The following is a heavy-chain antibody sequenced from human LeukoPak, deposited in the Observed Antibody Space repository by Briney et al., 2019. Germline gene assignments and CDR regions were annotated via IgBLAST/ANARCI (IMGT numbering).Heavy chain of an antibody. Sequence: SETLSLTCAVYGGSFSGYYWSWIRQPPGKGLEWIGEINHSGSTNYNPSLKSRVTISVDTSKNQFSLKLSSVTAADTAVYYCARTRLPQDAFDIWGQGTMVTVSS. V-gene: IGHV4-34*01. CDR3: ARTRLPQDAFDI. D-gene: IGHD6-25*01. CDR2: INHSGST. J-gene: IGHJ3*02. CDR1: GGSFSGYY.